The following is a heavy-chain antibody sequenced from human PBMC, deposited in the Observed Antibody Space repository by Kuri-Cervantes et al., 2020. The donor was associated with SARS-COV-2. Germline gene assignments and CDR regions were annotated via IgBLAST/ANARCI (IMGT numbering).Heavy chain of an antibody. V-gene: IGHV4-34*01. CDR2: INHSGST. J-gene: IGHJ1*01. CDR3: ARVPEYFQH. Sequence: SCAVYGGSFSGYYWSWIRQPPGKGLEWIGEINHSGSTNYNPSLKSRVTISVDTSKNQFSLKLSSVTAADTAVYYCARVPEYFQHWGQGTLVTVSS. CDR1: GGSFSGYY.